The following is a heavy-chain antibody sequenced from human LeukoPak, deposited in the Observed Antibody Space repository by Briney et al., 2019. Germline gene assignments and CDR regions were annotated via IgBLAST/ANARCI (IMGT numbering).Heavy chain of an antibody. J-gene: IGHJ5*02. CDR1: GGSFSGYY. CDR2: INHSGST. CDR3: ARLVTLGFDP. V-gene: IGHV4-34*01. D-gene: IGHD6-6*01. Sequence: PSETLSLTCAVYGGSFSGYYWSWIRQPPGKGLEWNGEINHSGSTNYNPSLKSRVTISVDTSKNQFSLKLSSVTAADTAVYYCARLVTLGFDPWGQGTLVTVSS.